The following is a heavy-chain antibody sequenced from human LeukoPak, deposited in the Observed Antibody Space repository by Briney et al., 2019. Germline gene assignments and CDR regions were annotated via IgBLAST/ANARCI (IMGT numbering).Heavy chain of an antibody. J-gene: IGHJ4*02. CDR2: ISESGAGT. Sequence: PGGSLRLSCAASGFTFSSYAMSWVRQAPGKGLDYVAGISESGAGTYYVDSVKGRFTISRDNSKNTLYLQMNSLRAEDTALYYCAKGLYYYGSGSLDHWGLGTLVSVSS. CDR1: GFTFSSYA. D-gene: IGHD3-10*01. V-gene: IGHV3-23*01. CDR3: AKGLYYYGSGSLDH.